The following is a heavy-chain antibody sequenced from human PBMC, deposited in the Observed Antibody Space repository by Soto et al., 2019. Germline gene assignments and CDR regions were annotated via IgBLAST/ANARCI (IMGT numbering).Heavy chain of an antibody. CDR1: GFSLSTSGVG. CDR2: IFWDDDK. Sequence: QITLKESGPPLVKPTQTLTLTCTFSGFSLSTSGVGVGWIRQPPGKALEWLALIFWDDDKRYSPSLKSRLTITKDTSKNQVVLTMTNMDPVAAATYYCTHHGYYSYGMDVWGQGTTVTVSS. CDR3: THHGYYSYGMDV. V-gene: IGHV2-5*02. J-gene: IGHJ6*02.